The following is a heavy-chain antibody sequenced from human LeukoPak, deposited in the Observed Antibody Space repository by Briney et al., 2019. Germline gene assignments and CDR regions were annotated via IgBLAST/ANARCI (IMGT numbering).Heavy chain of an antibody. D-gene: IGHD2/OR15-2a*01. CDR1: GFTVSSNY. Sequence: GGSLRLSCAASGFTVSSNYMSWVRQAPGKGLEWVSIIYSDDGTHYADSVKGRFTISRDNSKNTLYLQMNSLRAEDTAVYYCARDKYWGQGTLVTVSS. CDR2: IYSDDGT. V-gene: IGHV3-53*01. J-gene: IGHJ4*02. CDR3: ARDKY.